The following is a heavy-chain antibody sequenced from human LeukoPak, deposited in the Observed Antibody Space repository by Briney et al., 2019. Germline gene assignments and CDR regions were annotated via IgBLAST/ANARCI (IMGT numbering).Heavy chain of an antibody. D-gene: IGHD6-13*01. CDR1: GFTVSSNY. J-gene: IGHJ3*02. V-gene: IGHV3-53*01. CDR3: VRGVSISSSWYNDI. CDR2: IYSGGST. Sequence: GGSLRLPCAASGFTVSSNYMSWVRQAPGKGLEWVSVIYSGGSTYYADSVQGRFTISRDNSKNTLYLQMNSLRAEDTAVYYCVRGVSISSSWYNDIWGQGTMVTVSS.